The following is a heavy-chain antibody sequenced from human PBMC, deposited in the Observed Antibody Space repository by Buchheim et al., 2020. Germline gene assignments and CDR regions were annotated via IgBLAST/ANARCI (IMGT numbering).Heavy chain of an antibody. Sequence: QVQLQESGPGLVKPSETLSLTCTVSGGSISSYYWSWIRQPPGKGLEWIGYIYYSGSTNYNPSLKSRVTISVDTSKNQFSLKLSSVTAADTAVYYCARGHGSGSYYTSSGYWGQGTL. V-gene: IGHV4-59*01. J-gene: IGHJ4*02. CDR2: IYYSGST. CDR3: ARGHGSGSYYTSSGY. CDR1: GGSISSYY. D-gene: IGHD3-10*01.